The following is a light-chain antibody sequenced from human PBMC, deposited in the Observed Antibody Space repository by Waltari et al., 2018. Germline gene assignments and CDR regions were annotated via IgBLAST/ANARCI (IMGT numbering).Light chain of an antibody. CDR3: AVWDDSLGGV. J-gene: IGLJ3*02. V-gene: IGLV1-44*01. CDR1: NSNIGGNS. Sequence: QSVLTQPPSVSGTPGQRVTISCSGSNSNIGGNSVNWYQQLPGTAPKLLMYNDNQGPSWVPDRFSASKSGTSASLAITGLQSEDDAYYYCAVWDDSLGGVFGGGTKLTVL. CDR2: NDN.